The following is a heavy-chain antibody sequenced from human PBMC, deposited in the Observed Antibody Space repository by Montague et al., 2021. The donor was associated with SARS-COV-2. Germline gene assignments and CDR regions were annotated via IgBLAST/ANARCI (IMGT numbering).Heavy chain of an antibody. V-gene: IGHV3-7*03. J-gene: IGHJ6*02. CDR2: IKPDGGEK. Sequence: SLRLSCAASGFTFSSYWMSWVRQTPGKGLEWVANIKPDGGEKHYVDSVKGRFTIFRDNAKNSLNLQMDSLRAEDTALYYCARDSRIVGATGGMDVWGQGTTVIVSS. CDR1: GFTFSSYW. CDR3: ARDSRIVGATGGMDV. D-gene: IGHD1-26*01.